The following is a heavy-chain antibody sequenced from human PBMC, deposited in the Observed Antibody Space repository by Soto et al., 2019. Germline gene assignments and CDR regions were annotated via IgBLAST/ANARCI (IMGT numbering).Heavy chain of an antibody. Sequence: SETLSLTCTVSGGSVTNSSYYWGWIRQSPGKGLEWIGSVYYRGRSYSKSSVKSRVTISVDTSKNRFSLSLNSVTASDTAVYFCVSQRTTVPTQAYFGYWGPGALVTVSS. J-gene: IGHJ4*02. CDR3: VSQRTTVPTQAYFGY. CDR2: VYYRGRS. CDR1: GGSVTNSSYY. D-gene: IGHD4-17*01. V-gene: IGHV4-39*01.